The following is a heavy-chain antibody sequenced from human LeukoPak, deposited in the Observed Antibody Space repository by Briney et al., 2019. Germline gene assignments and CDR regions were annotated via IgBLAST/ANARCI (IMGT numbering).Heavy chain of an antibody. D-gene: IGHD2-2*01. Sequence: ASVKVSCKVSGYTLTELSMHWVRQAPGKGLEWMGGFDPEDGETIYAQKFQGRVTMTEDTSTDTAYMELSSLRSDDTAVYYCARGYCTSTTCYYFDFWGQGTLVTVSS. CDR3: ARGYCTSTTCYYFDF. CDR2: FDPEDGET. V-gene: IGHV1-24*01. CDR1: GYTLTELS. J-gene: IGHJ4*02.